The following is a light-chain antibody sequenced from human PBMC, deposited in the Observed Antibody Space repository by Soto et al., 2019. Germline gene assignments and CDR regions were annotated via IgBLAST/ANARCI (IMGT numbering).Light chain of an antibody. CDR1: QGMRND. CDR2: ASS. V-gene: IGKV1-6*01. CDR3: QQRSNWPTST. J-gene: IGKJ5*01. Sequence: AIQMTQAPSSLSASVGDSVTLTCRASQGMRNDLGWYQQKPGKAPKLLIYASSSLRSGFPSRFSGSGSGTDFTLTISSLEPEDFAVYYCQQRSNWPTSTFGQGTRLEIK.